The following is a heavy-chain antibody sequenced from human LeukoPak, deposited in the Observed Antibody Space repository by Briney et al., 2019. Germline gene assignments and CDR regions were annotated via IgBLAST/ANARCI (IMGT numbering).Heavy chain of an antibody. CDR3: ARDHRLDKVPVAGSDY. D-gene: IGHD6-19*01. CDR2: IYYSGST. Sequence: PSETLSLTCTVTGGSISSSSYYWGWIRQPPGKGPEWIGSIYYSGSTYYNPSLKSRVTISVDTSKNQFSLKLSSVTAADTAVYYCARDHRLDKVPVAGSDYWGQGTLVTVSS. V-gene: IGHV4-39*07. CDR1: GGSISSSSYY. J-gene: IGHJ4*02.